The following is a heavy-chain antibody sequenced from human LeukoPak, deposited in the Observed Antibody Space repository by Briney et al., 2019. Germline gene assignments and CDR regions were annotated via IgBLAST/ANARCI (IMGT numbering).Heavy chain of an antibody. CDR2: INHSRST. Sequence: NPSETLSLTCIVSGGSISSGSISSSNYYWAWIRQPPGKGLEWIGEINHSRSTNYNPSLKSRVTISVDTSKNQFSLKLSSVTAADTAVYYCARWDWYRIIDYWGQGTLVTVSS. D-gene: IGHD3-9*01. J-gene: IGHJ4*02. CDR1: GGSISSGSISSSNYY. V-gene: IGHV4-39*07. CDR3: ARWDWYRIIDY.